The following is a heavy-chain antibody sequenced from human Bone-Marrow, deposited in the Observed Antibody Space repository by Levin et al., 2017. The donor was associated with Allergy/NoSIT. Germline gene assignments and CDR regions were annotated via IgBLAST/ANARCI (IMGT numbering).Heavy chain of an antibody. J-gene: IGHJ4*02. CDR3: AREPLDY. CDR1: GFTLSSYT. V-gene: IGHV3-48*01. CDR2: ISSSSSSI. Sequence: GESLKISCAASGFTLSSYTMNWVRQAPGKGLEWVSYISSSSSSIYYADSVKGRFTISRDNAKNSLYLQMNSLRAEDTAVYYCAREPLDYWGQGALVTVSS.